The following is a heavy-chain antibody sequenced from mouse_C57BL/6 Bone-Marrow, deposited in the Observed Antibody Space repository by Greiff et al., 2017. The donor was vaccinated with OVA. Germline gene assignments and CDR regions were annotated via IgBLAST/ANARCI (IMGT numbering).Heavy chain of an antibody. V-gene: IGHV1-69*01. CDR3: ASGGLRPY. CDR1: GYTFTSYW. J-gene: IGHJ4*01. CDR2: IDPSDSYA. D-gene: IGHD2-4*01. Sequence: QVQLQQPGAELVMPGASVKLSCKASGYTFTSYWMHWVKQRPGQGLEWIGEIDPSDSYANYNQKFKGKSTLTVDKSSSTAYMQLSSLTSEDSAVYYCASGGLRPYWGPGTSVTVSS.